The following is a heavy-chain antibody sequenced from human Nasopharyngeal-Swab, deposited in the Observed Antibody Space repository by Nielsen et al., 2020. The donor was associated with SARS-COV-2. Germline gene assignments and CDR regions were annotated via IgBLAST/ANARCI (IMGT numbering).Heavy chain of an antibody. CDR3: ATQRLDYYYDSSGYYSNWFDP. V-gene: IGHV4-59*08. CDR2: YYYSGGT. D-gene: IGHD3-22*01. J-gene: IGHJ5*02. CDR1: GGPISGYY. Sequence: SKTLSLTCTVSGGPISGYYWTWIGKPPGKGLGWCGNYYYSGGTNYNPSLKSRVTLSVDTSKKQFSLTLSSVTAADTAVYYCATQRLDYYYDSSGYYSNWFDPWGEGTLVTVSS.